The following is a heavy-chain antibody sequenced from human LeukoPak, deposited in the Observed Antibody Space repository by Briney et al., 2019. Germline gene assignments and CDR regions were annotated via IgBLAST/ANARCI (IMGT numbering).Heavy chain of an antibody. CDR1: GFTFSSYW. Sequence: GGSLRLSCAASGFTFSSYWMSWVRQAPGKGLEWVGRIKSKTDGGTTDYAAPVKGRFTISRDDSKNTLYLQMNSLKTEDTAVYYCTTDISFTMIVVVTNFDYWGQGTLVTVSS. CDR2: IKSKTDGGTT. J-gene: IGHJ4*02. CDR3: TTDISFTMIVVVTNFDY. V-gene: IGHV3-15*01. D-gene: IGHD3-22*01.